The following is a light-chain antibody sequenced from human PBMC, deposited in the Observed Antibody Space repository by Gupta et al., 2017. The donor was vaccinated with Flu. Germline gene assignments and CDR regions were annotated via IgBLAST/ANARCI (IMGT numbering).Light chain of an antibody. CDR2: LVS. CDR3: MQGAHWPRA. J-gene: IGKJ1*01. V-gene: IGKV2-30*01. Sequence: VTLGQTASISCRSSQSLVYSDGNTVLHWFQQRPGQAPRRLIYLVSHRESGVPDRFSGSGSGTEFTLKISRVEAEDVGIYFCMQGAHWPRAFGQGTKVEI. CDR1: QSLVYSDGNTV.